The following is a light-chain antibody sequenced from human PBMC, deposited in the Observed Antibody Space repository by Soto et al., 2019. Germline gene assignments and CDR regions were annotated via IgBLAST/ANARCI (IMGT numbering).Light chain of an antibody. CDR3: CSYAGSSSYV. CDR1: SSDVGGYNY. V-gene: IGLV2-23*02. J-gene: IGLJ1*01. CDR2: DVS. Sequence: QSALTQPASVSGSPRQSITISCTGTSSDVGGYNYVSWYQQHPGKAPKFMIYDVSKRPSGVSNRFSGSKSGNTASLTISGLQAEDEADYYCCSYAGSSSYVFGTGTKVTVL.